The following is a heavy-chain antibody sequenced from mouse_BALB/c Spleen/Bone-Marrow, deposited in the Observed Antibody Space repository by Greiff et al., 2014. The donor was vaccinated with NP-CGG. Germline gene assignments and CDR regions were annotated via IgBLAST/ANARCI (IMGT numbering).Heavy chain of an antibody. D-gene: IGHD4-1*01. CDR2: IDPANGNT. J-gene: IGHJ4*01. V-gene: IGHV14-3*02. CDR3: ARWEYYAMDY. CDR1: GFNIKDTY. Sequence: EVQQQQSGAELVKPGASVKLSCTASGFNIKDTYMHWVKQRPEQGLEWIGRIDPANGNTKYDPKFQGKATITADTSSNTAYLQLSSLTSEDTAVYYCARWEYYAMDYWGQGTSVTVSS.